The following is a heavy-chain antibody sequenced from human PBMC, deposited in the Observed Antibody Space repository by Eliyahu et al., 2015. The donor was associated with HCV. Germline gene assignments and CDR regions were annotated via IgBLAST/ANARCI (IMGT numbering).Heavy chain of an antibody. V-gene: IGHV4-59*01. CDR2: XHYXGST. J-gene: IGHJ5*02. CDR3: ASGGGGIAVAGTGGWFDP. D-gene: IGHD6-19*01. Sequence: QVQLQESGPGLVKPSETLSLTCTVSGGXITXYXWGWXRQPPGKGLEWIGYXHYXGSTNXNPSLKSRVTISIDTSKNQFSLNLTSVTAADTAVYYCASGGGGIAVAGTGGWFDPWGQGTLVTVSS. CDR1: GGXITXYX.